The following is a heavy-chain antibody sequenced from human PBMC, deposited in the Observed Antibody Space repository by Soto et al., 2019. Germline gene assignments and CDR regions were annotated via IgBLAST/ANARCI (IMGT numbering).Heavy chain of an antibody. J-gene: IGHJ6*02. D-gene: IGHD6-19*01. Sequence: LRLSCSASGFTFSDFAVHWVRQAPGKGLDYVSGISSNGGGTYYADSVKGRFTISRDNSKNTLYLQMSSLRVEDTAIYYCVKDQGQQWLVRDYYYYSGMDVWGQGTRGT. CDR3: VKDQGQQWLVRDYYYYSGMDV. CDR2: ISSNGGGT. CDR1: GFTFSDFA. V-gene: IGHV3-64D*06.